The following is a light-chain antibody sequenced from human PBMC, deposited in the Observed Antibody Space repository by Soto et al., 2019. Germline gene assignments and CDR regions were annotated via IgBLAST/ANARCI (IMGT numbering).Light chain of an antibody. V-gene: IGLV2-8*01. J-gene: IGLJ1*01. CDR1: SSDVGGYNS. CDR2: EVN. Sequence: QSALTQPPSASGSPGQSVTISCTGTSSDVGGYNSVSWYQQHPGKAPKLMIYEVNKRPSGVPDRFSGSKSGNTASLTVSGLQAEDEADYYCSSHAGSNTFYVFGTGIKLTVL. CDR3: SSHAGSNTFYV.